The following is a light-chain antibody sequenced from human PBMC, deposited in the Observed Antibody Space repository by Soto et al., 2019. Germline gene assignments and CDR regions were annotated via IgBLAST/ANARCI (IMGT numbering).Light chain of an antibody. J-gene: IGLJ1*01. V-gene: IGLV1-44*01. CDR1: SSSVASNA. Sequence: QSVLTQPPSASGTPGQTVIISCSGSSSSVASNAVNWYHQLPGTAPKLLIYWNYERPSGVPARFSGSKSGNSASLTISGLQSEDAADYYCAAWDDSLNGYVFGSGTKLTVL. CDR2: WNY. CDR3: AAWDDSLNGYV.